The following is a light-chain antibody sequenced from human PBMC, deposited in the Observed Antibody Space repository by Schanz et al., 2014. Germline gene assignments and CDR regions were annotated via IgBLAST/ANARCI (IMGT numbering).Light chain of an antibody. CDR3: QQYNTWYT. CDR2: AAS. V-gene: IGKV1-39*01. Sequence: DIQMTQSPSSLSASVGDRVTITCRASQTISNYLNWYQQKPGKAPKLLIYAASSLQSGVPSRFSGSGYGTDFTLTINSLQPDDFATYYCQQYNTWYTFGQGTNLEIK. CDR1: QTISNY. J-gene: IGKJ2*01.